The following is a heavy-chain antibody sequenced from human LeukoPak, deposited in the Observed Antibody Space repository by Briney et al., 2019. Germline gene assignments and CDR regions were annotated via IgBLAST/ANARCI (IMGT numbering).Heavy chain of an antibody. J-gene: IGHJ3*02. CDR1: GYTFTGYY. V-gene: IGHV1-2*02. Sequence: ASVKVSCKASGYTFTGYYMHWVRQAPGQGLEWMGWINPNSGGTNYAQKFQGRVTMTRDTSISTAYMELSRLRSDDTAVYNCARDLTTVKYAFDIWGQGTMVTVSS. D-gene: IGHD4-17*01. CDR2: INPNSGGT. CDR3: ARDLTTVKYAFDI.